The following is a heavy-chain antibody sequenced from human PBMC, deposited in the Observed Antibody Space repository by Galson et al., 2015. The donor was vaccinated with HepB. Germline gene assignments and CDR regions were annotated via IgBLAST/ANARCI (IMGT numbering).Heavy chain of an antibody. D-gene: IGHD6-13*01. CDR1: GFTFSRYW. Sequence: SLRLSCAASGFTFSRYWMYWVRQATGKGLEWVSGIGTAGDTYYPGSVRGRFTISRENAKNSLYLQMNSLRAGDTAVYYCARGAAGTFDYWGQGTLVTFSS. CDR2: IGTAGDT. J-gene: IGHJ4*02. CDR3: ARGAAGTFDY. V-gene: IGHV3-13*04.